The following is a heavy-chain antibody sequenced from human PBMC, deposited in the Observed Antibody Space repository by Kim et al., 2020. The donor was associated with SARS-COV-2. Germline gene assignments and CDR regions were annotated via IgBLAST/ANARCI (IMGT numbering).Heavy chain of an antibody. J-gene: IGHJ4*02. Sequence: YADSVKGRFTIARDNAKNSLYLQMNSLRAEDTAVYYCARDSTTGTRTIDYWGQGTLVTVSS. CDR3: ARDSTTGTRTIDY. V-gene: IGHV3-21*01. D-gene: IGHD1-1*01.